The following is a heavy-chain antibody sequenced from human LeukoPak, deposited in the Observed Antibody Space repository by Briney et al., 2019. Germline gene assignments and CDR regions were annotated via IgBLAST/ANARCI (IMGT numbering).Heavy chain of an antibody. CDR2: ISYDGSNK. J-gene: IGHJ4*02. CDR1: GFTFSSYA. D-gene: IGHD6-13*01. Sequence: GGSLRLSCAASGFTFSSYAMHWVRQAPGKGLEWVAVISYDGSNKYYADSVKGRFTISRDNSKNTLYLQMNSLRAEDTAVYYCARDLEKIEAAAGLHFVYWGQGTPVTVSS. CDR3: ARDLEKIEAAAGLHFVY. V-gene: IGHV3-30*04.